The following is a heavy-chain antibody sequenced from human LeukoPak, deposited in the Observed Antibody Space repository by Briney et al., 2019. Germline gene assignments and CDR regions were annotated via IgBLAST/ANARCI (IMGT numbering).Heavy chain of an antibody. Sequence: PGGSLRLSCAASGITVSTNYMSWVRQPPGKGLEWVSIIYSGGATLYADSAKGRFTISRENSKNTLWLQMDGLRAEDTAVYYCARLHYDVLAGDFYGWGQGTLVTVA. CDR2: IYSGGAT. CDR3: ARLHYDVLAGDFYG. CDR1: GITVSTNY. V-gene: IGHV3-66*04. D-gene: IGHD3-9*01. J-gene: IGHJ4*01.